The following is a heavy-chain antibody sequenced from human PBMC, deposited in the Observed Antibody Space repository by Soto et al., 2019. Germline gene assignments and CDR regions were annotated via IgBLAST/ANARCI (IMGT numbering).Heavy chain of an antibody. V-gene: IGHV4-31*03. Sequence: LSLTCTVSGGSISSGGYYWSWIRQHPGKGLEWIGYIYYSGSTYYNPSLKSRVTISVDTSKNQFSLKLSSVTAADTAVYYCARYGDYRHNWFDPWGQGTLVTVSS. CDR1: GGSISSGGYY. CDR2: IYYSGST. D-gene: IGHD4-17*01. J-gene: IGHJ5*02. CDR3: ARYGDYRHNWFDP.